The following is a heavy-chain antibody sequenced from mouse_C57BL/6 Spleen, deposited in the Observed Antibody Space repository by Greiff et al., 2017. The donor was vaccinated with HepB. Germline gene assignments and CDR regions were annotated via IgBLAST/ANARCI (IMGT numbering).Heavy chain of an antibody. J-gene: IGHJ2*01. Sequence: QVQLQQPGAELVKPGASVKLSCKASGYTFTSYWMQWVKQRPGQGLEWIGEIYPSDSYTNYNQKFKGKATLTVDTSSSTAYMQLSSLTSEDSAVYYCARCYYYGSSYFDYWGQGTTLTVSS. CDR2: IYPSDSYT. CDR1: GYTFTSYW. D-gene: IGHD1-1*01. V-gene: IGHV1-50*01. CDR3: ARCYYYGSSYFDY.